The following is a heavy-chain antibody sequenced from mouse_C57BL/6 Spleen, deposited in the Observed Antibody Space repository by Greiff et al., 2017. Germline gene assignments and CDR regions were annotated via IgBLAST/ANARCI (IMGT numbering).Heavy chain of an antibody. Sequence: EVQLVESGGGLVKPGGSLKLSCAASGFTFSSYAMSWVRQTPEKRLEWVATISDGGSYTSYPDNVKGRFTISRDNAKNNLYLQMSHLKSEDTAMYYCAREGNLLLRSYAMDYWGQGTSVTVAS. CDR3: AREGNLLLRSYAMDY. CDR2: ISDGGSYT. CDR1: GFTFSSYA. V-gene: IGHV5-4*01. J-gene: IGHJ4*01. D-gene: IGHD1-1*01.